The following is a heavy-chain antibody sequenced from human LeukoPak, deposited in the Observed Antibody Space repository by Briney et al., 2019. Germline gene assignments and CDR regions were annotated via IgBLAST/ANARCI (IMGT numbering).Heavy chain of an antibody. CDR2: INTNTGNP. D-gene: IGHD6-13*01. CDR1: GYTFTSYT. V-gene: IGHV7-4-1*04. Sequence: RASVKVSCKASGYTFTSYTINWVRQAPGQGLEWMGWINTNTGNPTYAQGFTGRFVFSSDTSVSMAYPQISSLKSEDTAVYYCTRSAVGRADYWGQGTLVTVSS. CDR3: TRSAVGRADY. J-gene: IGHJ4*02.